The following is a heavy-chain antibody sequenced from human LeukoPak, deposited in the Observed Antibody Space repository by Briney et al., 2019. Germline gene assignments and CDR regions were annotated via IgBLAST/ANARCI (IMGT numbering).Heavy chain of an antibody. CDR3: ARDFAMVRGVMTDYGMDV. Sequence: PSETLSLTCTVSGGSISSYYWSWIRQPPGKGLEWIGYIYYSGSTDYNPSLKSRVTISVDTSKNLFSLKLSSVTAADTAVYYCARDFAMVRGVMTDYGMDVWGKGTTVTVSS. V-gene: IGHV4-59*01. D-gene: IGHD3-10*01. CDR1: GGSISSYY. J-gene: IGHJ6*04. CDR2: IYYSGST.